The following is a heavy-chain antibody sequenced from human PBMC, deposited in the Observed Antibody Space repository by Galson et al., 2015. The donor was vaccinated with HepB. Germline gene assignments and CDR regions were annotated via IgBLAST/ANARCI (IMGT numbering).Heavy chain of an antibody. D-gene: IGHD4-23*01. CDR2: INPNSGGT. Sequence: SVKVSCKASGYTFTGYYMHWVRQAPGQGLEWMGRINPNSGGTNYAQKFQGRVTMTRDTSISTAYMELSRLRSDDTVVYYCAREPMDYGGNSPPYYYGMDVWGQGTTVTVSS. J-gene: IGHJ6*02. CDR1: GYTFTGYY. CDR3: AREPMDYGGNSPPYYYGMDV. V-gene: IGHV1-2*05.